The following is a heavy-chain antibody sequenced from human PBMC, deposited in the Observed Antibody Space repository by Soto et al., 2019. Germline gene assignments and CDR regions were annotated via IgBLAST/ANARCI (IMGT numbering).Heavy chain of an antibody. CDR3: AKCGGGTSCYYFDY. CDR2: ISYDGSNK. Sequence: QVQLVESGGGVVQPGRSLRLSCAASGFTFSSYGMHWVRQAPGKGLEWVAVISYDGSNKYYVDSVKGRFTISRDNSKNTLYLQMNSLRAEDTAVYYCAKCGGGTSCYYFDYWGQGTLVTVSS. J-gene: IGHJ4*02. D-gene: IGHD2-2*01. CDR1: GFTFSSYG. V-gene: IGHV3-30*18.